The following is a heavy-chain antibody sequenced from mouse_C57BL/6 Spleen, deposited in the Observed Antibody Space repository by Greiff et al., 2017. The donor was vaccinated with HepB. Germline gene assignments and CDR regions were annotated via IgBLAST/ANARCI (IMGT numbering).Heavy chain of an antibody. D-gene: IGHD1-2*01. CDR2: IRYSGST. Sequence: EVKLMESGPGLVKPSQSLSLTCTVTGYSITSGYGWNWIRQFPGNKLEWMGYIRYSGSTNYNPSIKSRISITRDTSKNQFFLQLNSVTTEDTATYYCARTARIKYWGQGTTLTVSS. CDR1: GYSITSGYG. CDR3: ARTARIKY. V-gene: IGHV3-2*02. J-gene: IGHJ2*01.